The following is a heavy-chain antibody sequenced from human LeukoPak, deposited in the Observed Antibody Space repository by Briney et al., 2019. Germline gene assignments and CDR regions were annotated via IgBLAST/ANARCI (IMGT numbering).Heavy chain of an antibody. CDR1: GFTFSSYE. Sequence: PGGSLRLSCAASGFTFSSYEMNWVRQAPGKGLEWVSYISSSSSTMCYADSVKGRFTISRDNAKNSLYLQMNSLSAEDTAVYYCARGPTNLVTAASGWFDPWGQGTLVTVSS. V-gene: IGHV3-48*03. D-gene: IGHD2-15*01. CDR2: ISSSSSTM. J-gene: IGHJ5*02. CDR3: ARGPTNLVTAASGWFDP.